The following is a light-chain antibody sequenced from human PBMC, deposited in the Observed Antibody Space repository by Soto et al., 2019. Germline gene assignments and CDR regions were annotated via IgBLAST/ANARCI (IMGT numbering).Light chain of an antibody. J-gene: IGKJ2*01. V-gene: IGKV3-20*01. CDR3: QQDGSSPYT. CDR1: QSVSSSY. Sequence: EIVLTQSPGTLSLSPGERATLSCRASQSVSSSYLAWYQQKPGQAPRLLIYGASSRATGIPDRFSGSGSGTDFTLTSSRMEPEEFAVYYCQQDGSSPYTFGQGTKMEIK. CDR2: GAS.